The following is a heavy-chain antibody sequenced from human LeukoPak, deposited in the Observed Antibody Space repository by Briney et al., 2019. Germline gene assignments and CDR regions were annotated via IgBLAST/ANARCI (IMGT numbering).Heavy chain of an antibody. CDR3: ASRHIYSNYVDY. CDR2: ITHTGFT. D-gene: IGHD4-4*01. J-gene: IGHJ4*02. Sequence: PSETLSLTCAVYGGSLSGYYWSWIRQPPGKGLEWIGEITHTGFTNYNPSLESRVVISVDTYDNHFSLKARSVAAADTAVYYCASRHIYSNYVDYWGQGTLVTVFS. V-gene: IGHV4-34*01. CDR1: GGSLSGYY.